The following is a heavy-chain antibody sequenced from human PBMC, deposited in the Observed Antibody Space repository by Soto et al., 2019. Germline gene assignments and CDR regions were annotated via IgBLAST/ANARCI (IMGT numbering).Heavy chain of an antibody. Sequence: QVQLVQSGAEVKKPGASLNISCTASGFMFNKYALHWVRQAPGQRPEWMGWINGGNGNTRYSEKFQGRVTSTRDTSASTIIYLALSGLSSEDSAIYFCARDWSEQAVAGMPRLPRWGQGTLVTVSS. D-gene: IGHD6-19*01. V-gene: IGHV1-3*01. J-gene: IGHJ4*02. CDR3: ARDWSEQAVAGMPRLPR. CDR2: INGGNGNT. CDR1: GFMFNKYA.